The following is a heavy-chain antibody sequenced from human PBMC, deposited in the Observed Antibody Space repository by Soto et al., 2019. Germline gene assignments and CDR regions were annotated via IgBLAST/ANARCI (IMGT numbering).Heavy chain of an antibody. V-gene: IGHV3-11*01. D-gene: IGHD2-21*02. Sequence: QVQLVESGGGLVKPGGSLRLSCAASGFTFTDFYMTWIRQTPGRGPEWLSYSSANGTDISYADSVRGRFIMSRDNAKKSVYLQMHSLRAEDAAVYYCAITARLMDDWGQGTGVTVSS. CDR3: AITARLMDD. J-gene: IGHJ4*01. CDR2: SSANGTDI. CDR1: GFTFTDFY.